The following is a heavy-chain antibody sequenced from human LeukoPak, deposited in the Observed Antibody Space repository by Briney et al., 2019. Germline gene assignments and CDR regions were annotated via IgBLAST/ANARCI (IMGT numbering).Heavy chain of an antibody. CDR3: ASSTVTTFYYYGMDV. D-gene: IGHD4-17*01. J-gene: IGHJ6*02. CDR1: GFTFSDYY. Sequence: GGSLRLSCAASGFTFSDYYMSWIRQAPGKGLEWVSYISSGSTIYYADSVKGRFTISRDNAKNSLYLQMNSLRAEDTAVYYCASSTVTTFYYYGMDVWGQGTTVTVSS. V-gene: IGHV3-11*01. CDR2: ISSGSTI.